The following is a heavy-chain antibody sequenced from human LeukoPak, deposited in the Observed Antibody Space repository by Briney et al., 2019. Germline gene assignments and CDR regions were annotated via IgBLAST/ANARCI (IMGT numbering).Heavy chain of an antibody. Sequence: SETLSLTCTVSGGSISSYYWSWIRQPPGKGQEWIGHIYYSGSTDYNPSLKSRVTLSVDTSKNQFSLKLSSVTAADTAVYYCARGGYYDGSGFSPRHNWFDPWGQGTLVTVSS. CDR3: ARGGYYDGSGFSPRHNWFDP. J-gene: IGHJ5*02. V-gene: IGHV4-59*01. CDR1: GGSISSYY. D-gene: IGHD3-22*01. CDR2: IYYSGST.